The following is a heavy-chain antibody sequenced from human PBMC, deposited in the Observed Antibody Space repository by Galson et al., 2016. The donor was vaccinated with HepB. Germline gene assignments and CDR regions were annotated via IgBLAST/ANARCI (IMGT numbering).Heavy chain of an antibody. D-gene: IGHD1-26*01. V-gene: IGHV4-31*03. CDR2: IYYSGST. J-gene: IGHJ4*02. CDR3: ARGPGIVGPRKDYYFDY. CDR1: GGSVSSGGYY. Sequence: TLSLTCTVSGGSVSSGGYYWSWIRQHPGKGLEWIGYIYYSGSTYYNPSLKSRVTISVDTSKNQFSLRLRSMTAADTAVYYCARGPGIVGPRKDYYFDYWGRGTLVTVSS.